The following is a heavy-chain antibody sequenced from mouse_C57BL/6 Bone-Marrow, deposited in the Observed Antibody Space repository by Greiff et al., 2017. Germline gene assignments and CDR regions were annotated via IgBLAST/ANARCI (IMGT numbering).Heavy chain of an antibody. V-gene: IGHV5-17*01. CDR2: ISSGSSTI. Sequence: EVQLVESGGGLVKPGGSLKLSCAASGFTFSDYGMHWVRQAPEKGLEWVAYISSGSSTIYYADTVKGRFTISRYNAKNTLCLQLTSLRSEDTAMYYFAKAYGNWSWFAYWCQGTLVTVSA. CDR1: GFTFSDYG. D-gene: IGHD2-1*01. J-gene: IGHJ3*01. CDR3: AKAYGNWSWFAY.